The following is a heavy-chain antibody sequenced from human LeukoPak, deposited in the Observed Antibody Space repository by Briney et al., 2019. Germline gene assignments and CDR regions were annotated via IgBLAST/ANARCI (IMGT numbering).Heavy chain of an antibody. V-gene: IGHV3-74*01. Sequence: PGGSLRLSCAASGFSFRSHWMHWVRQAPGKGLVWVSRINKDGSSTSYADSVKGRVTISGDNAKNTLYLQMNSLRAEDTAAYYCARDGENYDMDVWGQGTTVTVSS. CDR3: ARDGENYDMDV. D-gene: IGHD3-10*01. CDR2: INKDGSST. J-gene: IGHJ6*02. CDR1: GFSFRSHW.